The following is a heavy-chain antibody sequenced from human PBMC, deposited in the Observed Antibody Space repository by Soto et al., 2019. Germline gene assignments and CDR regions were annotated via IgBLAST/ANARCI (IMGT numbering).Heavy chain of an antibody. Sequence: QVQLQESGPGLVKPSETLSLTCTVSGGSISTYYWSWIRQPPGNGLEWIGYIYYNGRTNYNPSLESRVTISLDTSKSQYSLKLSSVSAADTAVYYCARDGSGYDFWSGPYVFDYWGPGTLVTVSS. CDR1: GGSISTYY. D-gene: IGHD3-3*01. J-gene: IGHJ4*02. CDR3: ARDGSGYDFWSGPYVFDY. CDR2: IYYNGRT. V-gene: IGHV4-59*01.